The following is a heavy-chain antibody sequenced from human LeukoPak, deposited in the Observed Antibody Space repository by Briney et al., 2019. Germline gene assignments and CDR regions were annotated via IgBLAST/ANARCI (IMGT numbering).Heavy chain of an antibody. CDR3: ARQSVRAIAIAARPGNYFDY. D-gene: IGHD6-6*01. J-gene: IGHJ4*02. CDR2: IYYSGNT. V-gene: IGHV4-39*01. Sequence: SETLSLTCTVSGGSISSSSDYWGWIRQPPRKGLEWIGSIYYSGNTYYNPSLKSRVTISLDTSKNQFSLKLSSVTAADTAMYYCARQSVRAIAIAARPGNYFDYWGQGTLVTVSS. CDR1: GGSISSSSDY.